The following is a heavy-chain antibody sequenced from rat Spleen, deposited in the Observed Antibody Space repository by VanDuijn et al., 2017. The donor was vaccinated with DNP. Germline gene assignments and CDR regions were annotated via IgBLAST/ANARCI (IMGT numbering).Heavy chain of an antibody. CDR3: GRRGHTTGLNWFVY. CDR2: ISPSGGST. D-gene: IGHD1-9*01. V-gene: IGHV5S13*01. CDR1: GFTFSNSD. Sequence: EVQLVESGGGLVQPGRSLKLSCAASGFTFSNSDMAWVRQAPTKGLEWVASISPSGGSTYYRDSVKGRFTVSRDNAKNSLYLQMDSLRSEDTATYYCGRRGHTTGLNWFVYWGQGTLVTVSS. J-gene: IGHJ3*01.